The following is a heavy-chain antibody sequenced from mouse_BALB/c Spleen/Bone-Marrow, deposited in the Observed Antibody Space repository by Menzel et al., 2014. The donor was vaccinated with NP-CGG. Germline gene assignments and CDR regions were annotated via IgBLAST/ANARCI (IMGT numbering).Heavy chain of an antibody. Sequence: QVQLQQSGPGLVAPSQSLSITCTVSGFSLTSYGVHWVRQPPGKGLEWLGVIWAGGSTNYNSALMSRLSISKDNSKSQVFLKMNSLQADYTAMYYCASPYYYGSSLDYWGQGTTLTVSS. CDR2: IWAGGST. V-gene: IGHV2-9*02. D-gene: IGHD1-1*01. CDR3: ASPYYYGSSLDY. J-gene: IGHJ2*01. CDR1: GFSLTSYG.